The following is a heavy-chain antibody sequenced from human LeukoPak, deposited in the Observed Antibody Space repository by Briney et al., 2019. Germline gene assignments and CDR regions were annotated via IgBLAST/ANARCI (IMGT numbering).Heavy chain of an antibody. D-gene: IGHD1-20*01. Sequence: PGGSLRLSCAASGFTFSSYGMHWVRQAPGKGLEWVAVIAYDGSNKYYADSVKGRFTISRDNSKNTLYLQMNSLRAEDTAVYYCAKTVTGLAYDAFDIWGQRTMVTVSS. V-gene: IGHV3-30*18. CDR1: GFTFSSYG. CDR3: AKTVTGLAYDAFDI. CDR2: IAYDGSNK. J-gene: IGHJ3*02.